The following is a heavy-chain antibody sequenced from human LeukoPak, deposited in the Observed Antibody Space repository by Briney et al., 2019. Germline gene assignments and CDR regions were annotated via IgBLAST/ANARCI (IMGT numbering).Heavy chain of an antibody. Sequence: GGSLRLSCAASGFSLSDYGLHWVRQGPGKGLEWLAVINYDGSNRYYADSVKGRFTISKDSSENTLYLQMNRLRADDTAIYYCARCGGTRQFYFDYWGQGTLATVSS. V-gene: IGHV3-33*01. J-gene: IGHJ4*02. D-gene: IGHD1-1*01. CDR3: ARCGGTRQFYFDY. CDR2: INYDGSNR. CDR1: GFSLSDYG.